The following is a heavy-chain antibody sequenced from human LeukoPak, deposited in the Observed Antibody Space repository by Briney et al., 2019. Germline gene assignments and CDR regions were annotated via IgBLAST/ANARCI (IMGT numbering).Heavy chain of an antibody. CDR3: ARASYCSSTSCYLGGAFDI. J-gene: IGHJ3*02. CDR2: ISSSSSTI. CDR1: GFTFSSYS. Sequence: GGSLRLSCAASGFTFSSYSMNWVRQAPGKGLEWVSYISSSSSTIYYADSVKGRFTISRDNAKNSLYLQMNSLRTEDTAVYYCARASYCSSTSCYLGGAFDIWGQGTMVTVSS. D-gene: IGHD2-2*01. V-gene: IGHV3-48*01.